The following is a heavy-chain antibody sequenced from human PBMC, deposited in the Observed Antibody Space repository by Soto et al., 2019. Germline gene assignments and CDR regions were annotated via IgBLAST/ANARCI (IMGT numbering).Heavy chain of an antibody. CDR3: ARDRGVGYCSGGSCYVPDF. CDR2: ISFDGTNI. D-gene: IGHD2-15*01. J-gene: IGHJ4*02. V-gene: IGHV3-30-3*01. Sequence: QVHLVDAGGGGVQPGASLGLACAASGFTFNHHAMHWVRQAPGKGLEWVGLISFDGTNIYYADSLKGRFTISKDNSKNTLFLQMNSLKCADTAVYYCARDRGVGYCSGGSCYVPDFWGQGTLVTASP. CDR1: GFTFNHHA.